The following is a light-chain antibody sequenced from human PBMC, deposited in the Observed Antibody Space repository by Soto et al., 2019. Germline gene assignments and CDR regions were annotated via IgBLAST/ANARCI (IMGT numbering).Light chain of an antibody. Sequence: SYELTQPPSVSVSPGQTASIPCSGDRLGGKYVCWYQQKPGQSPLLVLYEDTKRPSGIPERFSGSNSGNTATLTISGTQAMDEADYYCQALDNGVVFGGGTKVTVL. J-gene: IGLJ2*01. CDR2: EDT. V-gene: IGLV3-1*01. CDR1: RLGGKY. CDR3: QALDNGVV.